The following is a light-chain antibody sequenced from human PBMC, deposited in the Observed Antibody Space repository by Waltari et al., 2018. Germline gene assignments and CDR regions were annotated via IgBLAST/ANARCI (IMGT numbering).Light chain of an antibody. CDR1: NLGSKS. CDR3: QVWDDSSDRYVV. J-gene: IGLJ2*01. Sequence: SYMLTQPPSVSVAPGQTARITCGATNLGSKSVHWYQQKPGQAPVLVIYFDNARPSGIPERFSGSNSGNTATLTISRVEAGDEADYYCQVWDDSSDRYVVFGGGTKLTVL. V-gene: IGLV3-21*04. CDR2: FDN.